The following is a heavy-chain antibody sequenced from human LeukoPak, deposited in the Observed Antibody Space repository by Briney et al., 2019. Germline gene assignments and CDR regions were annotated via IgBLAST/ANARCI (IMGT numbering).Heavy chain of an antibody. V-gene: IGHV1-2*02. J-gene: IGHJ4*02. Sequence: ASVKVSCKASGYTFTCYYMHWVRQAPGQGLEWMGWINPNSGGTNYAQKFQGRVTMTRDTSISTAYMELSRLRSDDRAVYYCARIEWRWLHLDYWGEGTLVRVSS. CDR1: GYTFTCYY. CDR3: ARIEWRWLHLDY. D-gene: IGHD5-24*01. CDR2: INPNSGGT.